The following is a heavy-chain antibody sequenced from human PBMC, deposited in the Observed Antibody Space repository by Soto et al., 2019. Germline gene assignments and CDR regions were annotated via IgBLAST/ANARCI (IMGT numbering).Heavy chain of an antibody. CDR1: GFTFSSYA. Sequence: QVQLVESGGGVVQPGRSLRLSCAASGFTFSSYAMHWVRQAPGKGLEWVAVISYDGSNKYYADSVKGRFTISRDNSKNTLYLQMNSLRAEDTAVYYSARDEGYCSGGSCFNYYYYGMDVWGQGTTVTVSS. D-gene: IGHD2-15*01. CDR3: ARDEGYCSGGSCFNYYYYGMDV. V-gene: IGHV3-30-3*01. J-gene: IGHJ6*02. CDR2: ISYDGSNK.